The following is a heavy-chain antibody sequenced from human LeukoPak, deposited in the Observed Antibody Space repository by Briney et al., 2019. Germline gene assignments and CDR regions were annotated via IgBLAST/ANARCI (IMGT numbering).Heavy chain of an antibody. CDR2: IYYSGST. D-gene: IGHD7-27*01. CDR3: ASRELGVVYVPGDY. Sequence: SETLSLTCTVSGGSISSSSYYWGWIRQPPGKGLEWIGSIYYSGSTYYNPSLKSRVTISVDTSKNQFSLKLSSVTAADTAVYYCASRELGVVYVPGDYWGRGTLVTVSS. V-gene: IGHV4-39*01. J-gene: IGHJ4*02. CDR1: GGSISSSSYY.